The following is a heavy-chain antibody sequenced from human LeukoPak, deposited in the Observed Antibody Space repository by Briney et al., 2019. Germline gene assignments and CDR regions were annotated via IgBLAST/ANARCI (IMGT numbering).Heavy chain of an antibody. V-gene: IGHV1-2*02. CDR2: INPNSGGT. D-gene: IGHD6-25*01. CDR1: GYTFTGYY. Sequence: ASVKVSCKASGYTFTGYYMHWVRQAPGQGLEWMGWINPNSGGTNYAQKLQGRVTMTRDTSISTAYMELSRLRSDDTAVYYCARDKVRAADYYRLDPWGQGTLVTVSS. CDR3: ARDKVRAADYYRLDP. J-gene: IGHJ5*02.